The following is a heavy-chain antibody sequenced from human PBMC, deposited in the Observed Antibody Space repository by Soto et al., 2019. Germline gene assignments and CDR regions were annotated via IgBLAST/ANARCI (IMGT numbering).Heavy chain of an antibody. Sequence: PSETLSLTCAVYGGSFSGYYWSWIRQPPGKGLEWIGEINHSGSTNYNPSLKSRVTISVDTSKNQFSLKLSSVTAADTAVYYCASAGITGPHYYYYCSMDVWGQGTTVTVSS. CDR2: INHSGST. V-gene: IGHV4-34*01. J-gene: IGHJ6*02. D-gene: IGHD1-20*01. CDR3: ASAGITGPHYYYYCSMDV. CDR1: GGSFSGYY.